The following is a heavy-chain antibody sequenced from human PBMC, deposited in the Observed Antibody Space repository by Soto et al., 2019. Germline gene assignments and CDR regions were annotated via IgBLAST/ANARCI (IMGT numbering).Heavy chain of an antibody. Sequence: GGSLRLSCAASGFTVSSNYMSWVRQAPGKGLEWVSVIYSGGSTYYADSVKGRFTISRDNSKNTLYLQMNSLRAEDTAVYYCAKATPGGAGDSDFDYWGQGTPVTVSS. D-gene: IGHD3-16*01. V-gene: IGHV3-66*01. CDR1: GFTVSSNY. CDR3: AKATPGGAGDSDFDY. CDR2: IYSGGST. J-gene: IGHJ4*02.